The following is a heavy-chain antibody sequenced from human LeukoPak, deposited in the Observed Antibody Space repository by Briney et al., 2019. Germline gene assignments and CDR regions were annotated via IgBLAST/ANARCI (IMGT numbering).Heavy chain of an antibody. CDR2: INPNSGGT. D-gene: IGHD5-24*01. Sequence: ASVKVSCKXSGYTFTGYYMHWVRQAPGQGLEWMGWINPNSGGTNYSQKFQGRVTMTRDTSISTAYMELSRLRSDDTAVYYCARAEMATISYQIADYWGQGTLVTVSS. CDR3: ARAEMATISYQIADY. CDR1: GYTFTGYY. J-gene: IGHJ4*02. V-gene: IGHV1-2*02.